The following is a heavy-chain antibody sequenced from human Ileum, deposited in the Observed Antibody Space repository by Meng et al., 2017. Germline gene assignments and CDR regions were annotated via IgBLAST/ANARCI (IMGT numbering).Heavy chain of an antibody. Sequence: QVQLVQSGGGLVKAGGSLSLSCAASGFTFRDYYMTWIRQPPGQGLEWLASVSPTSGSLYFADSVKGRFSISRDNAKNSVSLQMTRLRVEDTAVYYCARDHGSLNWFDPWGQGTLVTVSS. CDR2: VSPTSGSL. CDR3: ARDHGSLNWFDP. V-gene: IGHV3-11*04. CDR1: GFTFRDYY. D-gene: IGHD6-25*01. J-gene: IGHJ5*02.